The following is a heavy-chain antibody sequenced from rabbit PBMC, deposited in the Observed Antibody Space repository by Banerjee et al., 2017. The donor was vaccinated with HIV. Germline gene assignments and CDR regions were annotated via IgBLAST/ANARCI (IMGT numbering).Heavy chain of an antibody. D-gene: IGHD6-1*01. J-gene: IGHJ4*01. V-gene: IGHV1S40*01. CDR1: GFSFSSSYY. CDR2: IYAGSSGST. Sequence: QSLEESGGDLVKPGASLTLTCTASGFSFSSSYYMCWVRQAPGKGLEWIACIYAGSSGSTYYASWAKGRFTISKTSSTTVTLQMTSLTAADTATYFCARSYSTYGYVGYLNLWGPGTLVTVS. CDR3: ARSYSTYGYVGYLNL.